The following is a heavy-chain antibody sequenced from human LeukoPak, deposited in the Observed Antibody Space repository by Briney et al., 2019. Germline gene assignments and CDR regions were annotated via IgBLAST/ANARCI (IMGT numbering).Heavy chain of an antibody. D-gene: IGHD5-24*01. CDR2: IYPGDSDT. V-gene: IGHV5-51*01. CDR3: ARDGEMATILDWYFDL. Sequence: GESLRISCKGSGYSFTSYWIGWVRQMPGKGLEWMGIIYPGDSDTRYSPSLQGQVTISADKSISTAYLQWSSLKASDTAMYYCARDGEMATILDWYFDLWGRGTLVTVSS. CDR1: GYSFTSYW. J-gene: IGHJ2*01.